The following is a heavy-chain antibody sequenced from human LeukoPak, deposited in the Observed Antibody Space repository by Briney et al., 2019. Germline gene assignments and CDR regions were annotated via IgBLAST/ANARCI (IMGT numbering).Heavy chain of an antibody. CDR1: GGTFSSYA. CDR2: IIPIFGTA. D-gene: IGHD1-26*01. V-gene: IGHV1-69*05. J-gene: IGHJ4*02. Sequence: GSSVKVSCKASGGTFSSYAISWVRQASGQGLEWMGGIIPIFGTANYAQKFQGRVTITTDESTSTAYMELSSLRSEDTAVYYCASTRQRYSGSYRFDYWGQGTLVTVSS. CDR3: ASTRQRYSGSYRFDY.